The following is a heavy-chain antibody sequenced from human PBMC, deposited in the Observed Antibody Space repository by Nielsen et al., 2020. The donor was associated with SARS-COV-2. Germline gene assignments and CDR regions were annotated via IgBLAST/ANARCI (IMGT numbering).Heavy chain of an antibody. V-gene: IGHV3-53*01. CDR1: GFTVSGNH. CDR2: IYSGNST. Sequence: GESLKISCAASGFTVSGNHMNWVRQAPGKGLEWVSVIYSGNSTFYADSVKGRFTISRDNSKNTLYLQMNSLRAEDTAVYCCARRDTTKVRDYYYSYMDVWGKGTTVTVSS. J-gene: IGHJ6*03. D-gene: IGHD5-18*01. CDR3: ARRDTTKVRDYYYSYMDV.